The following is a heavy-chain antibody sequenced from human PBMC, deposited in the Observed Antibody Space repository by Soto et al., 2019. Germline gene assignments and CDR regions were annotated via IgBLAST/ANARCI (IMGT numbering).Heavy chain of an antibody. CDR3: AREDRDRETGLVPAAIDGMDV. Sequence: QVQLVQSGAEVKKPGSSVKVSCKASGGTFSRYSFTWVRQAPGHGLEWMGRIIPVFGIASYAQKFQGRVTITADKSTCTAYMELSSLRSEDTAVYYCAREDRDRETGLVPAAIDGMDVWGQGTTVTVSS. V-gene: IGHV1-69*08. CDR1: GGTFSRYS. D-gene: IGHD2-2*01. J-gene: IGHJ6*02. CDR2: IIPVFGIA.